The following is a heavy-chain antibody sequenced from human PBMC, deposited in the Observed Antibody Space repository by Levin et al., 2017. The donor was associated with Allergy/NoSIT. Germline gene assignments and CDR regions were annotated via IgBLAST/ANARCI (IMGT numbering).Heavy chain of an antibody. V-gene: IGHV4-39*01. CDR1: GASISTTTYY. D-gene: IGHD2/OR15-2a*01. Sequence: NPSETLSLTCTVSGASISTTTYYWGWIRQPPGKGLEWIGNVYYRGNGYYNPSLKDRVTIFVDTSKNQFSLKLTSVTAADTAVYYCARTLGAEYFEHWGQGTLVPVSS. J-gene: IGHJ1*01. CDR3: ARTLGAEYFEH. CDR2: VYYRGNG.